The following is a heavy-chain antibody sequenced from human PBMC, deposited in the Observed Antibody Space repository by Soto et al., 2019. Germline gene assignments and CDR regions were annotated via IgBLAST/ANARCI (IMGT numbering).Heavy chain of an antibody. CDR1: GGSISSSSYY. CDR2: IYYSGST. Sequence: SETLSLTCTVSGGSISSSSYYWGWIRQPPGKGLEWIGSIYYSGSTYYNPSLKSRVTISVDTSKNQFSLKLSSVTAADTAVYYCASRSSGWYQEWFDPWGQGTLVTVSS. CDR3: ASRSSGWYQEWFDP. D-gene: IGHD6-19*01. J-gene: IGHJ5*02. V-gene: IGHV4-39*01.